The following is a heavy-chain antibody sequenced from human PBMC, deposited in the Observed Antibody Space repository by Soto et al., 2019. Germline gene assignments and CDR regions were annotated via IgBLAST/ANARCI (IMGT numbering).Heavy chain of an antibody. J-gene: IGHJ4*02. CDR2: IDWDDDK. CDR3: ARIMDYYDSSGYDY. Sequence: PSETLSLTCTVSGGSISSYYWSWIRQPPGKALEWLALIDWDDDKYYSTSLKTRLTISKDTSKNQVVLTMTNMDPVDTATYYCARIMDYYDSSGYDYWGQGTLVTVSS. D-gene: IGHD3-22*01. CDR1: GGSISSYYW. V-gene: IGHV2-70*18.